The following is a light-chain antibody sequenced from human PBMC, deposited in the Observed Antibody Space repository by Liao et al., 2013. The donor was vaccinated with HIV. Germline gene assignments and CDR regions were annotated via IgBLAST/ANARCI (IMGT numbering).Light chain of an antibody. CDR2: QDT. V-gene: IGLV3-1*01. Sequence: SYELTQPPSVSVSPGQTASITCSGDKLGDKYASWYQQKPGQSPVLVIYQDTKRPSGIPGRFSGSNSGNTATLTISGTQAMDEADYYCQAWDSSTEVFGTGTKVTVL. CDR1: KLGDKY. CDR3: QAWDSSTEV. J-gene: IGLJ1*01.